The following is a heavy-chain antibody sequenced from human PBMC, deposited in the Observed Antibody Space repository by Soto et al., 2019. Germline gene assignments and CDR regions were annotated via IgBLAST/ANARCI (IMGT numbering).Heavy chain of an antibody. CDR2: INPSGGST. V-gene: IGHV1-46*01. D-gene: IGHD2-21*02. CDR1: GYTFTSYY. J-gene: IGHJ4*02. Sequence: ASVKVSCKASGYTFTSYYMHWVRQAPGQGLEWMGIINPSGGSTSYAQKFQGRVTMTRDTSTSTVYMELSSLRSEDTAVYYCARGTNSGAQHIVVVTAILPFDYWGQGTLVTVSS. CDR3: ARGTNSGAQHIVVVTAILPFDY.